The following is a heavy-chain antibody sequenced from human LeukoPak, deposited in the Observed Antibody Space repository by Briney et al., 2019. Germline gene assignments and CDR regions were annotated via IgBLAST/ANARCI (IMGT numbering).Heavy chain of an antibody. D-gene: IGHD7-27*01. V-gene: IGHV4-59*01. CDR3: ARAELGTLFDY. CDR1: GGSISSYY. J-gene: IGHJ4*02. CDR2: IYYSGST. Sequence: SETLSLTCTVSGGSISSYYWSWIRQPPGKGLEWIGYIYYSGSTNYNPSLKSRVTISVDTSKNQFSLRLSSVTAADTAVYYCARAELGTLFDYWGQGTLVTVSS.